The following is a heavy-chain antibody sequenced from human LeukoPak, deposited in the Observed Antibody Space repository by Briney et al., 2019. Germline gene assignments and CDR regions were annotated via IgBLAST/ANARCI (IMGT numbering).Heavy chain of an antibody. CDR1: GFAVNTKF. V-gene: IGHV3-53*01. Sequence: GGSLRLSCAASGFAVNTKFMNWVRQAPGKRLEWVSVIYSGGLTYYADSVKGRFSIFRDNSKNTVYLQMNSLRAEDTAVYYCAKDEAAAGGGLDYWGQGTLVIVSS. CDR2: IYSGGLT. CDR3: AKDEAAAGGGLDY. D-gene: IGHD6-13*01. J-gene: IGHJ4*02.